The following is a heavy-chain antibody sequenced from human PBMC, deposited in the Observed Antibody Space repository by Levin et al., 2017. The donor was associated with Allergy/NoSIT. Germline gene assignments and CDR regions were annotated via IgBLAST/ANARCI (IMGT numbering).Heavy chain of an antibody. V-gene: IGHV3-30*04. CDR1: GFTFSSYA. Sequence: GGSLRLSCAASGFTFSSYAMHWVRQAPGKGLEWVAVISYDGSNKYYADSVKGRFTISRDNSKNTLYLQMNSLRAEDTAVYYCARDGAHCSSTSCQDAFDIWGQGTMVTVSS. CDR2: ISYDGSNK. J-gene: IGHJ3*02. D-gene: IGHD2-2*01. CDR3: ARDGAHCSSTSCQDAFDI.